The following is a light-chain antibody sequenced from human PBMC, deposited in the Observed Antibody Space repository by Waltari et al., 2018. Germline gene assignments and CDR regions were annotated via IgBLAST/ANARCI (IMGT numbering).Light chain of an antibody. CDR2: DVS. CDR3: CSYADSYTYV. Sequence: QSALTQPRSVSGSPGQSVTISCTGTSSDVGGYNYVSWYQQQPGKAPRLMIYDVSKRLSGVPDRFSGSKSGNTASLTVSGLQAEDEADYYCCSYADSYTYVFGTGTEVTVL. CDR1: SSDVGGYNY. V-gene: IGLV2-11*01. J-gene: IGLJ1*01.